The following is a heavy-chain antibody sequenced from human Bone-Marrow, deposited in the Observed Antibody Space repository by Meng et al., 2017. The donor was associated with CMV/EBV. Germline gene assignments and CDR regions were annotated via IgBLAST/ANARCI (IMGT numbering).Heavy chain of an antibody. CDR2: ISGSGGST. CDR1: GFTFSSYA. J-gene: IGHJ4*02. Sequence: SGFTFSSYAMGWVRQAPGKGLEWVSAISGSGGSTYYADSVKGRFTISRDNSKNTLYLQMNSLRAEDTAVYYCAKGQWELPRSPYFDYWGQGTLVTVSS. CDR3: AKGQWELPRSPYFDY. D-gene: IGHD1-26*01. V-gene: IGHV3-23*01.